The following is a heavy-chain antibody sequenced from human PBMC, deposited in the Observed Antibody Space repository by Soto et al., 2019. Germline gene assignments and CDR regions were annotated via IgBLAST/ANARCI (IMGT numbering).Heavy chain of an antibody. J-gene: IGHJ4*02. CDR1: GGSISSYY. D-gene: IGHD3-10*01. CDR3: ARGRITMVRGVITGYFDY. CDR2: IYYSGST. Sequence: ETLYLACTVSGGSISSYYWSWIRQPPGQGLEWIGYIYYSGSTNYNPSLKSRVTISVDTSKNQFSLKLSSVTAADTAVYYCARGRITMVRGVITGYFDYWGQGTLVTVSS. V-gene: IGHV4-59*01.